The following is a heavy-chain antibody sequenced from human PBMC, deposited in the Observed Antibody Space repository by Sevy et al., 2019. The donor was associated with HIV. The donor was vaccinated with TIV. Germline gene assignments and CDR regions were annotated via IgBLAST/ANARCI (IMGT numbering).Heavy chain of an antibody. Sequence: GGSLRLSCAASGFTFSSYWMSWVRQAPGKGLEWVANIKQDGSEKYYVDSVKGRFTISRDNAKNSLYLQMNSLRAEDTAVYYCARSNGYSSGWYYDYYYYGMDVWGQGTTVTVSS. D-gene: IGHD6-13*01. J-gene: IGHJ6*02. CDR1: GFTFSSYW. CDR2: IKQDGSEK. CDR3: ARSNGYSSGWYYDYYYYGMDV. V-gene: IGHV3-7*03.